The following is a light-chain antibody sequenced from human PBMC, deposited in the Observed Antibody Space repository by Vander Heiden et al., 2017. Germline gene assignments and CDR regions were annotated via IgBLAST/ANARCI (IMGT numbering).Light chain of an antibody. CDR3: QQTNSFPLT. CDR1: QGISNW. J-gene: IGKJ4*01. V-gene: IGKV1-12*01. CDR2: AAS. Sequence: IQMTQTPSSLSASVGDRLTITCRANQGISNWLAWYQQKPGKAPKLLISAASTLQTGVPSRFSGSGSGTAFTLTISSLQPEDFASYFCQQTNSFPLTFGGGTQVEIK.